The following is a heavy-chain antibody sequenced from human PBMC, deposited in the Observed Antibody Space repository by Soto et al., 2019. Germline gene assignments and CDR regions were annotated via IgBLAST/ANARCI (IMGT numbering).Heavy chain of an antibody. J-gene: IGHJ4*02. V-gene: IGHV3-7*01. D-gene: IGHD2-15*01. CDR3: ARGLVVVVAATVWFDY. Sequence: GGSLRLSCAASGFTFSSYWMSWVRQAPGKGLEWVANIKQDGSEKYYVDSVKGRFTISRDNAKNSLYLQMNSLRGEDTAVYYCARGLVVVVAATVWFDYWGQGTLVTVSS. CDR2: IKQDGSEK. CDR1: GFTFSSYW.